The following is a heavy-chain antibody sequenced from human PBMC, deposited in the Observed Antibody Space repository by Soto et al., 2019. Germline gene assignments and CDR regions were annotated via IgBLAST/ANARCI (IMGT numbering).Heavy chain of an antibody. CDR2: ISAYNGNT. Sequence: QVQLVQSGAEVKKPGASVKVSCKASGYTFTSYGISWVRQAPGQGLEWMGWISAYNGNTNYAQKLQGRVTMTTDTSTSTAYMELRSLRSDDTAVYYCGGAPKTYYDYVWGDTTEYYFDYWVQGTLVTVSS. CDR1: GYTFTSYG. CDR3: GGAPKTYYDYVWGDTTEYYFDY. D-gene: IGHD3-16*01. J-gene: IGHJ4*02. V-gene: IGHV1-18*01.